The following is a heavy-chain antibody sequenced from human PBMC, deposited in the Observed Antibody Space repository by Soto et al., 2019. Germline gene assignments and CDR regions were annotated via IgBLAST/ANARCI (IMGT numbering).Heavy chain of an antibody. D-gene: IGHD6-13*01. J-gene: IGHJ5*02. CDR3: TRDASRDSSARGWFDP. Sequence: QRLSCAASGLTFRSFTMNWVRQAPGKGLEWVSTISSNSAYIYYTDALRGRFTISRDNAKNSLHLQMNSLRAEDTAVYYCTRDASRDSSARGWFDPWGPGTLVTVSS. V-gene: IGHV3-21*01. CDR2: ISSNSAYI. CDR1: GLTFRSFT.